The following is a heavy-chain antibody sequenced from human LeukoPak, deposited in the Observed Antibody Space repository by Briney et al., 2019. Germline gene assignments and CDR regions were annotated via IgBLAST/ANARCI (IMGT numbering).Heavy chain of an antibody. CDR3: ARDWSHGLDY. CDR2: MSSSGSTI. Sequence: PGGSLRLSCAASGFTFSNYEMNWVRQAPGKGLEWVSYMSSSGSTIYYADSVKGRFTISRDNAKNSLYLQIYNQRAEDTAVYYCARDWSHGLDYWGQGTLVTVSS. J-gene: IGHJ4*02. V-gene: IGHV3-48*03. CDR1: GFTFSNYE.